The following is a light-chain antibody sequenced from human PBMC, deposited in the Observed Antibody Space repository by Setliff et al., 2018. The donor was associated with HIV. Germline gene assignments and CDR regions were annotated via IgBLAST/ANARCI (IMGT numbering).Light chain of an antibody. V-gene: IGLV1-40*01. CDR1: ISNIGAGYD. CDR3: QSYDRSLSGYV. CDR2: VNK. Sequence: QSALAQPPSVSGAPGQRVTISCAGSISNIGAGYDVHWYQQLPGTAPKLLVFVNKRRPSGVPDRFSGSKSGTSAFLAITGLQADDEADYYCQSYDRSLSGYVFGTGTKVTVL. J-gene: IGLJ1*01.